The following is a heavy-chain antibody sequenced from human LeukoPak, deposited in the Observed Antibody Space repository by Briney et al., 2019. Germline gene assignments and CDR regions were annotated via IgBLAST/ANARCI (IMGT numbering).Heavy chain of an antibody. D-gene: IGHD6-19*01. V-gene: IGHV3-66*01. J-gene: IGHJ1*01. Sequence: GGSLRLSCAASGFSISGNYMIWVRQAPRKGLEWVSTIYTSGNTYYADSVEGRFTISRDSSENTLYLQMDSLRAEDTAVYYCARAAGTGWAEYFQNWGQGTLVIVSS. CDR1: GFSISGNY. CDR3: ARAAGTGWAEYFQN. CDR2: IYTSGNT.